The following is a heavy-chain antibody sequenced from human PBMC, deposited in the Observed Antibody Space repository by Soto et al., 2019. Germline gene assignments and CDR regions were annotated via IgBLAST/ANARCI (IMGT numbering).Heavy chain of an antibody. Sequence: GGSLRLSCAASGFTFDDYTMHWVRQAPGKGLEWVSLISWDGGSTYYADSVKGRFTISRNNSKNSMYLQMNSLRTEDTALYYCAKDLTYSSSSLYTHSFTNRSFHYYGMDVWGQGTTVTVSS. CDR1: GFTFDDYT. V-gene: IGHV3-43*01. CDR2: ISWDGGST. CDR3: AKDLTYSSSSLYTHSFTNRSFHYYGMDV. D-gene: IGHD6-6*01. J-gene: IGHJ6*02.